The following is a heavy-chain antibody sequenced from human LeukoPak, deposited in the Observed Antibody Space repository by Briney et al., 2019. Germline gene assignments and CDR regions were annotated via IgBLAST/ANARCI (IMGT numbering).Heavy chain of an antibody. V-gene: IGHV3-33*01. CDR3: ARDHRRYCSSTSCPADY. CDR2: IWYDGSNK. Sequence: GRSLRLSCAASGFTFSSYGMHWVRQAPGKGLEWVAVIWYDGSNKYYADSMKGRFTISRDNSKNTLYLQMNSLRAEDTAVYYCARDHRRYCSSTSCPADYWGQGTLVTVSS. D-gene: IGHD2-2*01. J-gene: IGHJ4*02. CDR1: GFTFSSYG.